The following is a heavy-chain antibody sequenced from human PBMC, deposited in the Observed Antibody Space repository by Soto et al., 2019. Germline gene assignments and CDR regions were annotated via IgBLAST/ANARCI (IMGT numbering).Heavy chain of an antibody. CDR1: GFTFSSYA. Sequence: EVQLLESGGGLVQPGGSLRLSCAASGFTFSSYAMSWVRQAPGKGLEWVSAISGSGGSTYYADSVKGRFTISRDNSKNTLYLQMNSLRAEDTAVYYCAKEGYCSGGSCYSNACDIWGQGTMVTVSS. J-gene: IGHJ3*02. D-gene: IGHD2-15*01. CDR3: AKEGYCSGGSCYSNACDI. CDR2: ISGSGGST. V-gene: IGHV3-23*01.